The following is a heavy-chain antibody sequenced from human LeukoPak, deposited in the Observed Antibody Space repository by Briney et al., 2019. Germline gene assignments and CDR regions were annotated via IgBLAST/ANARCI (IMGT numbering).Heavy chain of an antibody. Sequence: SETLSLTCTVSGGPISSYYWSWIRQPPGKGLECIGNTYYSESTNYNPSLKSRVTISVDTSKNQFSLKLTSVTAADTAVYYCARGLGIAAAGSRVYGMDVWGQGTTVTVSS. CDR3: ARGLGIAAAGSRVYGMDV. CDR1: GGPISSYY. CDR2: TYYSEST. D-gene: IGHD6-13*01. J-gene: IGHJ6*02. V-gene: IGHV4-59*08.